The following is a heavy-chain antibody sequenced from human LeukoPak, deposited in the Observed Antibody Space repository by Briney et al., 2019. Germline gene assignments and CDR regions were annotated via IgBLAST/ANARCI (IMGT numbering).Heavy chain of an antibody. D-gene: IGHD6-19*01. CDR1: GFTFSDYA. CDR3: ARRAPYTSGWYYLDY. J-gene: IGHJ4*02. CDR2: ISGGGGST. V-gene: IGHV3-23*01. Sequence: PGGSLRLSCAASGFTFSDYAISWVRQAPGKGLGWVSAISGGGGSTYYADSVKGRFSISRDNSKNTVCLQMNSLRAEDTAVYYCARRAPYTSGWYYLDYWGQGTLVTVSS.